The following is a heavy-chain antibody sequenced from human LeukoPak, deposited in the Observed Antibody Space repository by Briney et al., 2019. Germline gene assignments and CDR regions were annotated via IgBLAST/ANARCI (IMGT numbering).Heavy chain of an antibody. CDR3: AREDSSGYYYGRLDY. Sequence: ASVKVSCKASGYTFTGYYMHWVRQAPGQGLEWMGRINPNSGGTNYAQKFQGRVTMTRDTSTSTAYMELSRLRSDDTAVYYCAREDSSGYYYGRLDYWGQGTLVTVSS. D-gene: IGHD3-22*01. J-gene: IGHJ4*02. V-gene: IGHV1-2*06. CDR1: GYTFTGYY. CDR2: INPNSGGT.